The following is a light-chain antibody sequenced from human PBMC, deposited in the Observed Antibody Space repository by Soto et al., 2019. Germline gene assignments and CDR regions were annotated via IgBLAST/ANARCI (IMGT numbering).Light chain of an antibody. CDR3: QQSYSTPYT. J-gene: IGKJ2*01. CDR1: QSIRSY. Sequence: DIQMTQSPSSLSASVGDRVTITCRASQSIRSYLNWYQQKPGKAPKLLISAASSLQSGVPSRFSGSGSGTDFTLTISSLQPEDFATYYCQQSYSTPYTFGQGTKLEIK. V-gene: IGKV1-39*01. CDR2: AAS.